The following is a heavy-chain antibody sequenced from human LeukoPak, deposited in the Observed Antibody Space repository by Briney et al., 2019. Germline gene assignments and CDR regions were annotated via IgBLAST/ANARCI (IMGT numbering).Heavy chain of an antibody. CDR2: IIPIFGTA. CDR1: GGTYSSYA. D-gene: IGHD6-13*01. Sequence: SLKVSFKASGGTYSSYAISWVRQTPGQGLEWMGGIIPIFGTANYAQKFQGRVTITADKSTSTAYMELSSLRSEDTAVYYCARGFIAAAVLDYWGQGTLVTVSS. V-gene: IGHV1-69*06. J-gene: IGHJ4*02. CDR3: ARGFIAAAVLDY.